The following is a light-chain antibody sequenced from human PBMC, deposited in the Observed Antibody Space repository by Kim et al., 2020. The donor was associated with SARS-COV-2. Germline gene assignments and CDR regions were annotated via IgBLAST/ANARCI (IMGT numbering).Light chain of an antibody. CDR3: SSYTSSSRGV. V-gene: IGLV2-14*03. CDR2: DVS. Sequence: HSITISCTGTSSYVGGYNSVSWYQQHPGKAPKLMIYDVSNRPSGVSNRFSGSKSGNTASLTISGLQAEDEADYYCSSYTSSSRGVFGGGTQLTVL. CDR1: SSYVGGYNS. J-gene: IGLJ3*02.